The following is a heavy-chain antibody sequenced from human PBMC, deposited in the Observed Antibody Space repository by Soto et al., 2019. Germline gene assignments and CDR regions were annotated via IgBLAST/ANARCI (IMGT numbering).Heavy chain of an antibody. V-gene: IGHV1-3*01. D-gene: IGHD2-15*01. J-gene: IGHJ4*02. CDR1: GYTFTSYA. Sequence: QVPLVQSGAEVKKPGASVKVSCKASGYTFTSYAMHWVRQAPGQRLEWMGWINAGNGNTKYSQKFQGRVTITRDTSASTAYMELSSLRSEDTAVYYCARGGRGYCSGGSCYDYWGQGTLVTVSS. CDR3: ARGGRGYCSGGSCYDY. CDR2: INAGNGNT.